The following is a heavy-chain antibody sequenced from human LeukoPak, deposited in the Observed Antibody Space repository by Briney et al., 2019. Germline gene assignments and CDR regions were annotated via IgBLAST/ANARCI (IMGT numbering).Heavy chain of an antibody. Sequence: GGSLRLSCAASGFTFSSYEINWVRQTPGKGLEWVSYISRSRSDTYYADSVKGRFTISRDNDKNSLYLQMNSLRADDTAVYFCAREKTRYFEFWGQGTLVTVSS. CDR3: AREKTRYFEF. J-gene: IGHJ4*02. V-gene: IGHV3-48*03. CDR1: GFTFSSYE. CDR2: ISRSRSDT.